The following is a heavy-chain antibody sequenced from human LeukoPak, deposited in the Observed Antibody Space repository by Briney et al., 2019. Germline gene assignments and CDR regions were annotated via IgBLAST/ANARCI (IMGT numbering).Heavy chain of an antibody. V-gene: IGHV4-39*01. J-gene: IGHJ5*02. Sequence: SETLSLTCIVSGGSISSISSNNYHWGWIRQPPGKGLEWIGSIYYSGSTYYNPSLKGRVTISVDTSKNQFSLKLSSVTAADTALYYCARGPWFDPWGQGTLVTVSS. CDR1: GGSISSISSNNYH. CDR2: IYYSGST. CDR3: ARGPWFDP.